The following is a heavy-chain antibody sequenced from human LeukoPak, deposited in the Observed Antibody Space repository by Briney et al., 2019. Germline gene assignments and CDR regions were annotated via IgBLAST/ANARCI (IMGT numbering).Heavy chain of an antibody. CDR3: AKDTLFWSGYYAHGYMDV. Sequence: GGSLRLSCAAPGFTFSSYAMSWVRQAPGKGLEWVSAISGSGGSTYYADSVKGRFTISRDNSKNTLYLQMNSLRAEDTAVYYCAKDTLFWSGYYAHGYMDVWGKGTTVTVSS. CDR2: ISGSGGST. J-gene: IGHJ6*03. D-gene: IGHD3-3*01. CDR1: GFTFSSYA. V-gene: IGHV3-23*01.